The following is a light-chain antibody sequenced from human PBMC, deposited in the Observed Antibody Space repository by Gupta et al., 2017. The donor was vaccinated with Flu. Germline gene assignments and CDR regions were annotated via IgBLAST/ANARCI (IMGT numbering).Light chain of an antibody. J-gene: IGLJ3*02. CDR1: SSNIGAGYT. CDR2: GDS. Sequence: QSMLTQPPSLSGAQGQRVTISCTGSSSNIGAGYTVQWYQQLPGAAPKVLMYGDSTRPSGVPDRFSGSKSGTSASLVITGLQAEDEADYYCQSYDTSLRGWVFGGGTKLTVL. CDR3: QSYDTSLRGWV. V-gene: IGLV1-40*01.